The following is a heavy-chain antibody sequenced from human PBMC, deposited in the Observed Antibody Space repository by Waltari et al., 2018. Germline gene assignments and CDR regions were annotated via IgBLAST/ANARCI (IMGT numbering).Heavy chain of an antibody. CDR3: VLYSSEFLGDY. D-gene: IGHD3-22*01. Sequence: EVQLVESGGGLVQPGGSLRLSCAASGFPFSNYWMHWVRQAPGKGLVSVEHINIDGRITNYADSVKGRFTISRDNAKNTLFLQMNSLRAEDTAVYYCVLYSSEFLGDYWGQGTLVTVSS. J-gene: IGHJ4*02. CDR2: INIDGRIT. V-gene: IGHV3-74*01. CDR1: GFPFSNYW.